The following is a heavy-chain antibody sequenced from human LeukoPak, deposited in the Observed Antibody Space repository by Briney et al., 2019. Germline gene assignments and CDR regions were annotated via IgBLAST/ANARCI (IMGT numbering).Heavy chain of an antibody. V-gene: IGHV1-18*01. D-gene: IGHD3-22*01. CDR2: ISAYNGNT. J-gene: IGHJ4*02. CDR3: ARGFTYYYDSSGYPILGY. Sequence: ASVKVSCKASGYSFTSYGITWVRQAPGQGLEWMGWISAYNGNTNYAQKLQDRVTMTTDTPTRTAYMELRSLRSDDTAVYYCARGFTYYYDSSGYPILGYWGQGTLVTVSS. CDR1: GYSFTSYG.